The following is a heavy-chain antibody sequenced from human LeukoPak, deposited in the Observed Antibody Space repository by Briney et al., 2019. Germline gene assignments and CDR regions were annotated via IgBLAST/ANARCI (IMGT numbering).Heavy chain of an antibody. D-gene: IGHD6-13*01. J-gene: IGHJ4*02. V-gene: IGHV1-69*13. Sequence: SVKVSCKASGGTFSSYAISWVRQAPGQGLEWMGGIIPIFGTANYAQKFQGRVTITADESTSTAYMELSSLRSEDTAVYYCAREGSSWYGDYFDYWGQGTQVTVSS. CDR3: AREGSSWYGDYFDY. CDR1: GGTFSSYA. CDR2: IIPIFGTA.